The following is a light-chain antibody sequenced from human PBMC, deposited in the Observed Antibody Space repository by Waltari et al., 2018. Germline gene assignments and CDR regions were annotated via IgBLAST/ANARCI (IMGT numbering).Light chain of an antibody. CDR2: EAS. CDR3: QQCNSYLLT. V-gene: IGKV1-5*03. Sequence: DIQMTQSPSTLSASVGARVTITFRASQSIGSSLAWYQQKPGKAPKVVIYEASSLESWVPSRFSGSGSGTEFTLTISSLQPDDFATYYCQQCNSYLLTFGGGTKVEIK. CDR1: QSIGSS. J-gene: IGKJ4*01.